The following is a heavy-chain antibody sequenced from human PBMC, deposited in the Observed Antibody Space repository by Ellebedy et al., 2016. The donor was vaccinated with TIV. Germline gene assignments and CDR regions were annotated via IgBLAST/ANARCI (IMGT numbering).Heavy chain of an antibody. V-gene: IGHV4-31*03. CDR1: GGSISSGGYY. CDR3: ARASDYGDYHFDY. J-gene: IGHJ4*02. Sequence: MPSETLSLTCTVSGGSISSGGYYWSWIRQHPGKGLEWIGYIYYSGSTYYNPSLKSRVTISVDTSKNQFSLKLSSVPAADTAVYYCARASDYGDYHFDYWGQGTLVTVSS. D-gene: IGHD4-17*01. CDR2: IYYSGST.